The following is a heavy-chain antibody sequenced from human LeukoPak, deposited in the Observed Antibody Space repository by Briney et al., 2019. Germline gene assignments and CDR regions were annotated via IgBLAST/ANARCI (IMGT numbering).Heavy chain of an antibody. J-gene: IGHJ4*02. CDR3: AKAPVSGSRSPLDY. CDR1: GFTFSNYA. Sequence: GGSLRLSCAASGFTFSNYAMSWVRQAPGKGLEWLAVISYDGSDKYYADSVKGRFTISRDNSKNTLFLEMISLRAEDTALYYCAKAPVSGSRSPLDYWGQGTLVTVSS. CDR2: ISYDGSDK. D-gene: IGHD1-26*01. V-gene: IGHV3-30*18.